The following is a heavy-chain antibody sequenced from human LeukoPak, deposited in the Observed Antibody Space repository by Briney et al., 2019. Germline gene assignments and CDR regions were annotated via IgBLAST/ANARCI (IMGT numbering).Heavy chain of an antibody. CDR3: AKVGPMYYYDSSGYYYFDY. CDR1: GFTFDDYA. J-gene: IGHJ4*02. D-gene: IGHD3-22*01. CDR2: ISWNSGSI. Sequence: QPGGSLRLSCAASGFTFDDYAMHWVRQAPGKGLEWVSGISWNSGSIGYADSVEGRFTISRDNAKNSLYLQMNSLRAEDTALYYCAKVGPMYYYDSSGYYYFDYWGQGTLVTVSS. V-gene: IGHV3-9*01.